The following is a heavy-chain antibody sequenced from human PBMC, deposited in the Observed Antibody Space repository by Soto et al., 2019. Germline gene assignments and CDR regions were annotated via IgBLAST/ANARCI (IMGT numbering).Heavy chain of an antibody. CDR2: INPSDGST. J-gene: IGHJ3*02. D-gene: IGHD3-16*01. CDR1: GYTFTSYY. CDR3: ARIELLIDAFDI. V-gene: IGHV1-46*01. Sequence: ASVKVSCKASGYTFTSYYMHWVRQAPGQGLEWMGIINPSDGSTTYAQKFQGRVTMTRDTSTSTIYMELSSLRSEDTAVYYCARIELLIDAFDIWGQGTMVTVSS.